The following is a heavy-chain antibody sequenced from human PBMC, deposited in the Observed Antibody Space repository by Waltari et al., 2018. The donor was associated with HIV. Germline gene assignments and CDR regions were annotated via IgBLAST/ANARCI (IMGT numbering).Heavy chain of an antibody. CDR1: GGFISGYY. Sequence: QVQLQESGPGLVKPSETLSLSCTVSGGFISGYYWTWIRQPPGKGLEGIGYIYDSGSTNYNPPLESRVTISLDTSKNQFSLKLSSVTAADTAVYFCARGGVVAPPSYYYGMDVWGPGTTVIVSS. D-gene: IGHD2-15*01. CDR2: IYDSGST. V-gene: IGHV4-59*01. J-gene: IGHJ6*02. CDR3: ARGGVVAPPSYYYGMDV.